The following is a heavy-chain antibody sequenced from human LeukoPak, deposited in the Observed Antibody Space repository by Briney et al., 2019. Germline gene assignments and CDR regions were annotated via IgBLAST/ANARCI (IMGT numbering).Heavy chain of an antibody. CDR2: IYTSGST. D-gene: IGHD3-3*01. CDR1: GGSISSGSYY. J-gene: IGHJ5*02. CDR3: ARDLRITIFGVVISNWFDP. V-gene: IGHV4-61*02. Sequence: MASETLSLTCTVSGGSISSGSYYWSWIRQPAGKGLEWIGRIYTSGSTNYNPSLKSRVTISVDTSKNQFSLKLSSVTAADTAVYYCARDLRITIFGVVISNWFDPWGQGTLVTVSS.